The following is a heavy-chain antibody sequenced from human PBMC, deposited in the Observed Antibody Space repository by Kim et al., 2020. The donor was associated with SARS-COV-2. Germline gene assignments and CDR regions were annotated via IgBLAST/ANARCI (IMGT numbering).Heavy chain of an antibody. CDR3: TRTKFNWFDP. CDR2: GST. V-gene: IGHV4-30-2*04. J-gene: IGHJ5*02. Sequence: GSTDSKPVVKSRVTMSVDGSKHQFSLKLTSVTAADSALYYCTRTKFNWFDPWGQGVLVTVSS.